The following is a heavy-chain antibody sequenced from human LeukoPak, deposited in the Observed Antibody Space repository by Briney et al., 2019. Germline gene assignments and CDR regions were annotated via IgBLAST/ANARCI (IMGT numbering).Heavy chain of an antibody. V-gene: IGHV3-7*01. CDR3: AKARPGDTFDF. CDR1: GFTFSLYW. J-gene: IGHJ4*02. D-gene: IGHD3-10*01. CDR2: IMKDGSEK. Sequence: GGSLRLSCAASGFTFSLYWMNWVRQAPGKGLAWVASIMKDGSEKYYVDSVKGRFTISRDNAKDSLYLQMNSLRAEDTAVYYCAKARPGDTFDFWGQGTLVTVSS.